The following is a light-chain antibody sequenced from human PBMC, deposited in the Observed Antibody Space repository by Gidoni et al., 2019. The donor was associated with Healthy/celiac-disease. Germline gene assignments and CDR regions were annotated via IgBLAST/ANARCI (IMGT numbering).Light chain of an antibody. V-gene: IGLV3-9*01. CDR1: NIGSKN. Sequence: SSELTQPLSVSVALGQTARITCGGNNIGSKNVHWYQQKPGQAPVPVIYRDSNRPSGIPERFSGSNSGNTATLTISRAQAGDEADYYCQVWDSNVVFGGGTKLTVL. CDR2: RDS. J-gene: IGLJ2*01. CDR3: QVWDSNVV.